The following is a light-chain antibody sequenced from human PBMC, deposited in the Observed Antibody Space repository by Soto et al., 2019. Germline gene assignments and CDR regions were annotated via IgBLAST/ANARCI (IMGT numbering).Light chain of an antibody. V-gene: IGKV3-15*01. Sequence: EIVMTQSPVTLSVSPGETATLSCRASQSINSDLAWYQQKPGQAPRLLIYGASTRATGIPARFSGSGSGTEFTLSRRSLHSEHFAVYYCQQYNNWPLTFVGEAKVEIK. CDR3: QQYNNWPLT. CDR2: GAS. J-gene: IGKJ4*01. CDR1: QSINSD.